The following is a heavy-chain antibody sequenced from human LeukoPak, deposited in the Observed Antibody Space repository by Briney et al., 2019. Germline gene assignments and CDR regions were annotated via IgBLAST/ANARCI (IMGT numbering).Heavy chain of an antibody. CDR3: ASPHYYGSGSVYDAFDI. CDR1: GFTFTNNF. J-gene: IGHJ3*02. CDR2: IKQDGSEK. D-gene: IGHD3-10*01. V-gene: IGHV3-7*03. Sequence: GGSLRLSCAASGFTFTNNFMSWVRQVPGKGLEWVANIKQDGSEKTYADSVKGRFTISRDNAKNSLYLQMNSLRAEDTAVYYCASPHYYGSGSVYDAFDIWGQGTMVTVSS.